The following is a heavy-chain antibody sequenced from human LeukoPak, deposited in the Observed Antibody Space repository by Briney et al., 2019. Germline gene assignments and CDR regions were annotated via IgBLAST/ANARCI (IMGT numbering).Heavy chain of an antibody. CDR2: ISSSGSTI. Sequence: PGGSLILSCAASGFTFSDYYMSWIRQAPGKGLEWVSYISSSGSTIYYADSVKGRFTISRDNAKNSLYLQMNSLRAEDTAVYYCARCSPSISPGIAVSWGQGTLVTVSS. CDR3: ARCSPSISPGIAVS. D-gene: IGHD6-19*01. J-gene: IGHJ5*02. CDR1: GFTFSDYY. V-gene: IGHV3-11*01.